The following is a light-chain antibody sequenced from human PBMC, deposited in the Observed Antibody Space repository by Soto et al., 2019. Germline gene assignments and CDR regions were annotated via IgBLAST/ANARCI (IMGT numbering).Light chain of an antibody. J-gene: IGKJ4*01. CDR1: QGISND. V-gene: IGKV1-33*01. CDR3: QQYQSLPQIT. Sequence: DIQITQSPPSLSASVGDRVTISCQASQGISNDLTWYQQKPGKAPKLLIYGASDLERGVPPRFSGSGSGTDFTLTISSLQPEDVATYYCQQYQSLPQITFGGGTQVHIK. CDR2: GAS.